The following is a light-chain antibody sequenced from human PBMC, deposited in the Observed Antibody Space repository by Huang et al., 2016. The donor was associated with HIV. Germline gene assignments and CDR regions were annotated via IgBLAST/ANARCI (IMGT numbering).Light chain of an antibody. V-gene: IGKV3-15*01. Sequence: EIVMTQSPATLSVSPGERATLSCGASQSVSSNLAWYQQKPGQTPRLLIFGASTRATGVPARCSGSGSGTDFTLTISSLQSEDFAVYYCQQYDNWPPTFGQGTKVEI. CDR2: GAS. CDR1: QSVSSN. J-gene: IGKJ1*01. CDR3: QQYDNWPPT.